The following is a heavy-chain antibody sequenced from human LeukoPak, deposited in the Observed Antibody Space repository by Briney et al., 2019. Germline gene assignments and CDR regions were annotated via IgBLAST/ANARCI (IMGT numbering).Heavy chain of an antibody. CDR1: GFTFSSYA. V-gene: IGHV3-23*01. J-gene: IGHJ4*02. Sequence: PGGSLRLSCAASGFTFSSYAMSWVRQAPGKGLEWVSAISGSGGSTYYADSVKGRFTISRDNSKSTLYLQMNSLRAEDTAVYYCAKVRSMSYYDSSGYYPFDYWGQGTLVTVSS. CDR3: AKVRSMSYYDSSGYYPFDY. CDR2: ISGSGGST. D-gene: IGHD3-22*01.